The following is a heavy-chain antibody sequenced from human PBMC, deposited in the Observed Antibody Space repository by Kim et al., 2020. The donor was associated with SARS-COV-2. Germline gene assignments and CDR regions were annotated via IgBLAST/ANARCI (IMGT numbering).Heavy chain of an antibody. Sequence: GGSLRLSCAASGFTFSSYGMHWVRQAPGKGLEWVAVISYDGSNKYYADSVKGRFTISRDNSKNTLYLQMNSLRAEDTAVYYCAKDHQFPVYWGQGTLVTVSS. CDR3: AKDHQFPVY. CDR1: GFTFSSYG. D-gene: IGHD2-21*01. J-gene: IGHJ4*02. CDR2: ISYDGSNK. V-gene: IGHV3-30*18.